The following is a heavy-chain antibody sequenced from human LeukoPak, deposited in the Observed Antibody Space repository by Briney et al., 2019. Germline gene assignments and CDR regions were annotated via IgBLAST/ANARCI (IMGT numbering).Heavy chain of an antibody. J-gene: IGHJ4*02. D-gene: IGHD4-17*01. CDR3: AGGGDQRN. CDR2: IYYSGST. Sequence: SETLSLTCTVSGASISSYYWSWIRQPPGKGLEWIGYIYYSGSTNYNPSLKSRVTISVDTSKNQFSLKLSSVTAADTAVYYCAGGGDQRNWGQGTLVTVSS. CDR1: GASISSYY. V-gene: IGHV4-59*08.